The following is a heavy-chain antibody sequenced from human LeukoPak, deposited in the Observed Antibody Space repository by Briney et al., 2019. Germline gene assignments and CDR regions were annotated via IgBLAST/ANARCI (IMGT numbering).Heavy chain of an antibody. CDR1: GFTFSSYG. CDR2: ISGSGGST. CDR3: AKAISPTQWFGELRSGY. Sequence: PGGSLRLSCAASGFTFSSYGMSWVRQAPGKGLEWVSAISGSGGSTYYADSVKGRFTISRDKSKNTLYLQMNSLRAEDTAVYYCAKAISPTQWFGELRSGYWGQGTLVTVSS. J-gene: IGHJ4*02. V-gene: IGHV3-23*01. D-gene: IGHD3-10*01.